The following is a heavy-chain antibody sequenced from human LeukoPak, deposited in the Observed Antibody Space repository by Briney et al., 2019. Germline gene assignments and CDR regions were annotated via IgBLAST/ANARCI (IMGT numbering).Heavy chain of an antibody. V-gene: IGHV3-23*01. CDR2: ISGSGEDS. Sequence: GGSLRLSCAASGFTFSNFAMNWVRQTPGKGLEWVSGISGSGEDSNHADSVTGRFIIPRENSKNTLYLQMNSLRADDTAVYYCATNYDDSREAFDVWGQGTVVTVSS. CDR3: ATNYDDSREAFDV. CDR1: GFTFSNFA. D-gene: IGHD3-3*01. J-gene: IGHJ3*01.